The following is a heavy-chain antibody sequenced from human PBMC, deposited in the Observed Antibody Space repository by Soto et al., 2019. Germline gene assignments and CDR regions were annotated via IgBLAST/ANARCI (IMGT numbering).Heavy chain of an antibody. CDR3: AREVGLRNWFDP. Sequence: EVQLVESGGGLVQPGGSLRLSCAASGFTFSSYSMHWVRQAPGKGLEWVSYISSSSSTIYYAASVKGRFTISRDNAKNSLCLQLTSLRDEDTAVYYRAREVGLRNWFDPWGQGTRVNVSS. J-gene: IGHJ5*02. CDR2: ISSSSSTI. V-gene: IGHV3-48*02. CDR1: GFTFSSYS.